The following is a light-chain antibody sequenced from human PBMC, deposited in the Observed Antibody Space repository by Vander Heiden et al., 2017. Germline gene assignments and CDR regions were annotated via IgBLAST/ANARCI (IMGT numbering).Light chain of an antibody. Sequence: QLPGTAPKLPIHGPSHRPSGVPDRFSGSKSGTPASPPITGLQAEDDADYYCRSYGNSLSVVLFGGGTKLTVL. V-gene: IGLV1-40*01. J-gene: IGLJ2*01. CDR3: RSYGNSLSVVL. CDR2: GPS.